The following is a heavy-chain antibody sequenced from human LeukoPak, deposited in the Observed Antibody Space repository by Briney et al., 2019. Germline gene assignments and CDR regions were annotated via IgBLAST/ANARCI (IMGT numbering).Heavy chain of an antibody. CDR1: GFTFSSYA. V-gene: IGHV3-30-3*01. J-gene: IGHJ4*02. CDR3: ARDELGEPTYYFDY. CDR2: ILYDGSNK. Sequence: GGSLRLSCAASGFTFSSYAMHWVRQAPGKGLEWVAVILYDGSNKYYADSVKGRFTISRDNSKNTLYLQMNSLRAEDTAVYYCARDELGEPTYYFDYWGQGTLVTVSS. D-gene: IGHD3-10*01.